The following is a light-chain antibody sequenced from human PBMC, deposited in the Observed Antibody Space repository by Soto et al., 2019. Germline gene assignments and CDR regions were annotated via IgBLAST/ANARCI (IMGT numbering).Light chain of an antibody. Sequence: QSVLTQPASVSGSPGQSIAISCTGTSSDVGAYNYVSWYQQHPGKAPKLMIYDVSNRPSGVSNRFSDSKSGNTASLTISGLQAEDEADYYCNSYTTSSTYVFGTGTKVTVL. CDR1: SSDVGAYNY. J-gene: IGLJ1*01. CDR3: NSYTTSSTYV. CDR2: DVS. V-gene: IGLV2-14*03.